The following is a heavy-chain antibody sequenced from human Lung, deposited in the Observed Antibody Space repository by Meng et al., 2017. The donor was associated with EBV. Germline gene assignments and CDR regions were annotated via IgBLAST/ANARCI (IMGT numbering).Heavy chain of an antibody. D-gene: IGHD1-26*01. CDR2: INAYNGDT. V-gene: IGHV1-18*01. CDR3: ARVEVGITSVDY. Sequence: QAQLVQSGGEVKKPGAAVKVSCKASGYTFTNYGITWVRQAPGQGLEWMGWINAYNGDTNYAQTLQGRVTMTTDTSTSTAYMELRSLRSDDTAVYYCARVEVGITSVDYWGQGTLVTVSS. CDR1: GYTFTNYG. J-gene: IGHJ4*02.